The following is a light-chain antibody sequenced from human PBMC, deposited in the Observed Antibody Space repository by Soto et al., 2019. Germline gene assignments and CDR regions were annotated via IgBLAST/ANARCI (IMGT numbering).Light chain of an antibody. CDR1: SSDIGTYNF. Sequence: QSALTQPASVSGSPGQSITMSCTGSSSDIGTYNFVSWYQQHAGKAPRLILYEVSNRPSVVSSRFSGSKSGNSASLTISGLQPEDEAHYFCSSYAATSTLVFGGGTKLTVL. CDR3: SSYAATSTLV. CDR2: EVS. V-gene: IGLV2-14*01. J-gene: IGLJ3*02.